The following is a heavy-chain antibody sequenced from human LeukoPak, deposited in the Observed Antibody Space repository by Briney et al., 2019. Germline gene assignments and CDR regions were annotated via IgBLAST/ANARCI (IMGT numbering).Heavy chain of an antibody. Sequence: SETLSLTCTVSGGSISSYYWSWIRQPPGKGLEWIGYIYYRGSTNYNPSLKSRVTISVDTSKNQFSLKLSSVTAADTAVYYCARDLSGYCSSTSCYYGMDVWGKGTTVTVSS. J-gene: IGHJ6*04. D-gene: IGHD2-2*03. CDR2: IYYRGST. CDR3: ARDLSGYCSSTSCYYGMDV. CDR1: GGSISSYY. V-gene: IGHV4-59*01.